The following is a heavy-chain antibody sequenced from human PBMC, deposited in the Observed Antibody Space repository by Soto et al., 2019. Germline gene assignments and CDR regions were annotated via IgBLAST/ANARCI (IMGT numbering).Heavy chain of an antibody. V-gene: IGHV1-18*01. J-gene: IGHJ4*02. CDR2: ISAYNGNT. CDR1: GYTFTSYG. CDR3: ARDRDYDILTGSNPFDY. Sequence: QVQLVQSGAEVKKPGASVKVSCKASGYTFTSYGISWVRQAPGQGLEWMGWISAYNGNTNYAQKLQGRVTMTTDTSTSTAYMELRSLRSDDTAVYYCARDRDYDILTGSNPFDYWGQGTLVTVSS. D-gene: IGHD3-9*01.